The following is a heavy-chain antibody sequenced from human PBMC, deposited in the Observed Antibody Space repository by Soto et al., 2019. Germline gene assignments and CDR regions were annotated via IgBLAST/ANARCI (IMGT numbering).Heavy chain of an antibody. J-gene: IGHJ5*02. Sequence: EVQLVESGGGLVQPGGSLRLSCAASGFTVSSNYMSWVRQAPGKGLEWVSVIYSGGSTYYADSVKGRFTISRDNSKNTLYLQMNSLRAEDTAVYYCAGAGGYCAGVSFYPRGRFDPWGQGTLVTVSS. D-gene: IGHD2-15*01. CDR3: AGAGGYCAGVSFYPRGRFDP. CDR2: IYSGGST. V-gene: IGHV3-66*01. CDR1: GFTVSSNY.